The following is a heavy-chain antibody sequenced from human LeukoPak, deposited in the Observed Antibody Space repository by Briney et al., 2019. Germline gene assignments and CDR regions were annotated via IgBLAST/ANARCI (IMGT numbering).Heavy chain of an antibody. CDR3: ASHGILTDHSVRL. CDR2: VLHTGIT. Sequence: SSETLSLTCTVSGGHLTGKKEYWGWIRQTPGQGLEWIGTVLHTGITHYHPSLRSRINLSVDPSKNQFSLHLSSGPAADTALYYCASHGILTDHSVRLWGRRILVTVPA. V-gene: IGHV4-39*01. J-gene: IGHJ2*01. CDR1: GGHLTGKKEY. D-gene: IGHD3-9*01.